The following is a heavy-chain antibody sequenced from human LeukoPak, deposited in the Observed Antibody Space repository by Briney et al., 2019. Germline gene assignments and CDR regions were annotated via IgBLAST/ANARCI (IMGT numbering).Heavy chain of an antibody. CDR2: ISTSISYI. J-gene: IGHJ4*02. CDR3: ARSGGGFDY. Sequence: GGSLRLSCAASGFNVGTYSMNWVRQAPGKGLEWVSSISTSISYIYYADSVKGRLTISRDNAKNSLYLQMNSLRAEDTAVYYCARSGGGFDYWGQGTLVTVSS. V-gene: IGHV3-21*01. CDR1: GFNVGTYS. D-gene: IGHD3-10*01.